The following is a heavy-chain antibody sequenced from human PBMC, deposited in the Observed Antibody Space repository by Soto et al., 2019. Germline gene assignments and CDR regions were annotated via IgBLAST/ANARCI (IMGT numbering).Heavy chain of an antibody. CDR3: VQTTGWPGFDF. CDR2: IYGGGTT. Sequence: EVQLVESGGGLIQPGGSLRLSCAASRVTVSSKYMTWVRQAPGKGLEWVSVIYGGGTTYYTDSVKCRFTISRDNSKNTLYLQMNSLRAEDTAVYDCVQTTGWPGFDFWGQGTLVTVSS. V-gene: IGHV3-53*01. J-gene: IGHJ4*02. D-gene: IGHD6-19*01. CDR1: RVTVSSKY.